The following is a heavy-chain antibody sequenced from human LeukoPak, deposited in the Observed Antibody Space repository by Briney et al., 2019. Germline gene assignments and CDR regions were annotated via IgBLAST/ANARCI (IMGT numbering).Heavy chain of an antibody. D-gene: IGHD4-11*01. CDR1: GFTFSSYW. CDR2: INTDGSST. J-gene: IGHJ4*02. V-gene: IGHV3-74*01. Sequence: GGSLRLSCAASGFTFSSYWMHWVRQAPGKGLVRVSRINTDGSSTSYADSVKGRFTISRDNAKNTLYLQMNSLRAEDTAVYYCARGNYVLPADFDYWGQGTLVTVSS. CDR3: ARGNYVLPADFDY.